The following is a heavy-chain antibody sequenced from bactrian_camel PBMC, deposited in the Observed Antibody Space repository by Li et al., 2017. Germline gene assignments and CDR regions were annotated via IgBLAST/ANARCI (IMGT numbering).Heavy chain of an antibody. Sequence: HVQLVESGGGLVQPGGSLRLSCAASGFTFSSYYWGWVRQAPGKGLEWVTRIYTDGSKTYYADSVKGRFTISRDNAKNTLYLQLHSLKSEDMAMYYCVKGTTWTPEYRYWGQGTQVTVS. CDR2: IYTDGSKT. J-gene: IGHJ4*01. CDR3: VKGTTWTPEYRY. V-gene: IGHV3-2*01. CDR1: GFTFSSYY. D-gene: IGHD8*01.